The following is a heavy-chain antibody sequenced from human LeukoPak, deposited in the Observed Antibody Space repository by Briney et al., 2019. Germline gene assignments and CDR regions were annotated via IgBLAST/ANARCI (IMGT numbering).Heavy chain of an antibody. V-gene: IGHV3-7*01. Sequence: GSLRLSCAASGFTFSSYWMSWVRQAPGQGLEWVANIKQDGSEKYYVDSVKGRFTISRDNAKNSLYLQMNSLRAEDTAVYYCARGPTVYSSSWYGYYFDYWGQGTLVTVSS. CDR3: ARGPTVYSSSWYGYYFDY. D-gene: IGHD6-13*01. CDR2: IKQDGSEK. J-gene: IGHJ4*02. CDR1: GFTFSSYW.